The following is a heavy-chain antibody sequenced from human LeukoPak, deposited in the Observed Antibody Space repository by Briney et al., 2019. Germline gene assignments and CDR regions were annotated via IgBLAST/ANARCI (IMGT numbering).Heavy chain of an antibody. J-gene: IGHJ4*02. CDR1: GGSISSGGYS. Sequence: PSETLSLTCAVSGGSISSGGYSWSWIRQPPGKGLEWIGYIYHSGSTYYNPSLKSRVTISVDRSKNQFSLKLSSVTAADTAVYYCARVRLGELSFFDYWGQGTLVTVSS. CDR3: ARVRLGELSFFDY. V-gene: IGHV4-30-2*01. CDR2: IYHSGST. D-gene: IGHD3-16*02.